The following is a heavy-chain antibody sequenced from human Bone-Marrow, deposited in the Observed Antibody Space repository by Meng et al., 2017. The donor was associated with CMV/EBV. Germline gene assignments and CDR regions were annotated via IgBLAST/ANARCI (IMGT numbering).Heavy chain of an antibody. J-gene: IGHJ4*02. CDR2: IIPIFGTA. Sequence: SVKVSCKASGGTFSSYAISWVRQAPGQGLEWMGGIIPIFGTANYAQKFQGRVTITTDESTSTAYMELSSLRSEDTAVYYCARGDSYYYDSSGYYPFDYWGQGTRVTVSS. CDR1: GGTFSSYA. CDR3: ARGDSYYYDSSGYYPFDY. V-gene: IGHV1-69*05. D-gene: IGHD3-22*01.